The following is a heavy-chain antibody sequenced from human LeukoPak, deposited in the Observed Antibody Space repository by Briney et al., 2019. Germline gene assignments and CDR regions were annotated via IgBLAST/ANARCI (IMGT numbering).Heavy chain of an antibody. V-gene: IGHV3-7*01. D-gene: IGHD6-6*01. J-gene: IGHJ4*02. CDR1: GFTFTTYW. CDR3: ARVGSSSAFDY. CDR2: IKQDGTER. Sequence: PGGSLRLSCAASGFTFTTYWMSWVRQAPGKGLEWVANIKQDGTERYYVDSVKGRFTISRDNAKNTLYLQMNSLRAEDTAVYYCARVGSSSAFDYWGQGTLVTVSS.